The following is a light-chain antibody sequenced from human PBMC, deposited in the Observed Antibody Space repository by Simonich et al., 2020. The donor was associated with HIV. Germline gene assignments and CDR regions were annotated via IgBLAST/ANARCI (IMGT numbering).Light chain of an antibody. CDR1: QSVLSSSNNKNY. Sequence: DIVMTQSPDSLTVSLGERATINCKSSQSVLSSSNNKNYLTWYQQKPGQPPKLLIYWASTRESWVPDRFSGSGSGTDFTLTITSLQAEDVAVYFCQQYYSTPLTFGGGTKVEIK. CDR2: WAS. V-gene: IGKV4-1*01. CDR3: QQYYSTPLT. J-gene: IGKJ4*01.